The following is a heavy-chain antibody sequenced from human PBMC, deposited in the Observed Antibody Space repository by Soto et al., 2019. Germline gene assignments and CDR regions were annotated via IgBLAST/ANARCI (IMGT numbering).Heavy chain of an antibody. CDR3: ARVVSGYDPGRMCAFDI. J-gene: IGHJ3*02. D-gene: IGHD5-12*01. CDR2: IFYSGST. CDR1: GGSISSGGYY. Sequence: QVQLQESGPGLVKPSQTLSLTCTVSGGSISSGGYYWSWIRQHPGKGLEWIGYIFYSGSTYYNPSLKSRVTISVDTSKNQFSLKLSSVTAADTAVYYCARVVSGYDPGRMCAFDIWGQGTMVTVSS. V-gene: IGHV4-31*03.